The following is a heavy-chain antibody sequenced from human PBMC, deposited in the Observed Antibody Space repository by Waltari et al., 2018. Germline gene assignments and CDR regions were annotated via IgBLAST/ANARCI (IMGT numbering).Heavy chain of an antibody. Sequence: QVQLQESGPGLVKPSQTLSLTCTVSGGSISSGDYYWSWIRQPPGKGLEWVWYIDYSGSTYYNPSLKSRVTISVDTSKNQFSLKLSSVTAADTAVYYCATDSSGGRDWFDPWGQGTLVTVSS. V-gene: IGHV4-30-4*08. CDR2: IDYSGST. D-gene: IGHD3-22*01. CDR3: ATDSSGGRDWFDP. J-gene: IGHJ5*02. CDR1: GGSISSGDYY.